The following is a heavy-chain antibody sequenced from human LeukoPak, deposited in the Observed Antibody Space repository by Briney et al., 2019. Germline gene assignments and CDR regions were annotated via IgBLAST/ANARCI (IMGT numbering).Heavy chain of an antibody. CDR3: ARDRYDFWSGYRAGGGGAFDI. CDR1: GGSISTYY. J-gene: IGHJ3*02. Sequence: SETLSLTCSVSGGSISTYYWTWIRQPPGKGLEWIGYIYYSGSTNYNPSLKSRVTISLDTSKNQFSLKLSSVTAADTAVYYCARDRYDFWSGYRAGGGGAFDIWGQGTMVTVSS. V-gene: IGHV4-59*12. D-gene: IGHD3-3*01. CDR2: IYYSGST.